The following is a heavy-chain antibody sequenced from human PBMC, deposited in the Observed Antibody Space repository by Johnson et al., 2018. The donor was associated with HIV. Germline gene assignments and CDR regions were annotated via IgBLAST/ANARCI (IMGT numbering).Heavy chain of an antibody. J-gene: IGHJ3*02. CDR1: GFTFSHYS. V-gene: IGHV3-30*14. Sequence: QVQLVESGGGLVKPGGSLRLSCAASGFTFSHYSMHWVRQAPGKGLEWVAVTSNDGSYKNYADSVKGRFTISRDTSKNTLYLQMNSLRGDDTAVYYCTRVSSTSWALDIWGQGTLVTVSS. CDR3: TRVSSTSWALDI. CDR2: TSNDGSYK. D-gene: IGHD2-15*01.